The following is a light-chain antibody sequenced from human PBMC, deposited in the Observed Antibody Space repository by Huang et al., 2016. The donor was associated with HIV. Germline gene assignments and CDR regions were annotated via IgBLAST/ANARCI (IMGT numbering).Light chain of an antibody. CDR2: AGS. Sequence: DIQMTQSPSSVTASVGDRVTITCRASQGIDSWLAWYQQRPGKAPKVLLYAGSSLQGGVPSRFSGSGSGTDFSLTINTLQPEDFATYYCLQTNSFPYTFGQGTNLEI. V-gene: IGKV1D-12*01. J-gene: IGKJ2*01. CDR3: LQTNSFPYT. CDR1: QGIDSW.